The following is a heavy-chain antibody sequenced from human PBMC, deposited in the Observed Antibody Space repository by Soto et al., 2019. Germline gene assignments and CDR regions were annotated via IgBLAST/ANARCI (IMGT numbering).Heavy chain of an antibody. CDR1: GYTFTTYY. D-gene: IGHD4-17*01. J-gene: IGHJ5*02. CDR3: ARVVVPTTATTSNWFDP. V-gene: IGHV1-46*01. Sequence: ASVKVHCKSSGYTFTTYYMHLVRQAPGQGLEWMGIINPSGGSTNYAQRFQGRVTMTSDTSTSTVYMELSSLRADDTAVYYCARVVVPTTATTSNWFDPWGQGTLVTVSS. CDR2: INPSGGST.